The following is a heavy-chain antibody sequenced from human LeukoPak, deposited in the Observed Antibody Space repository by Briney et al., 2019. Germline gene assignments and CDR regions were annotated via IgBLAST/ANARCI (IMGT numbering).Heavy chain of an antibody. V-gene: IGHV3-7*03. J-gene: IGHJ4*02. CDR2: IKQDGGEK. CDR3: AKDFTAMVRGGDY. Sequence: GGSLRLSCAASGFTFSSYWMTWVRQAPGKGLEWVANIKQDGGEKYYVDSVKGRFTISRDNAKNSLYLQMNSLRAEDTALYYCAKDFTAMVRGGDYWGQGTLVTVSS. CDR1: GFTFSSYW. D-gene: IGHD5-18*01.